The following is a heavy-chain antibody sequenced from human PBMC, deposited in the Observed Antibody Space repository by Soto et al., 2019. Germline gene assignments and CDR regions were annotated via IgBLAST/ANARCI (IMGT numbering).Heavy chain of an antibody. CDR3: PRCIAAAGPIDY. CDR2: IYHSGST. D-gene: IGHD6-13*01. Sequence: PSETLSLTCAVSGGSISSGNWWSWFRQPPGKGLEWIGEIYHSGSTNYNPSLKSRVTISVDKSKNQFSLKLSSVTAADTAVYYCPRCIAAAGPIDYWGQGTLVTVS. CDR1: GGSISSGNW. V-gene: IGHV4-4*02. J-gene: IGHJ4*02.